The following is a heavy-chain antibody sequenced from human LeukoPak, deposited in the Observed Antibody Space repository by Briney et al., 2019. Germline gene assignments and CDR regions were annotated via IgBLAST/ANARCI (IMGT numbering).Heavy chain of an antibody. D-gene: IGHD1-26*01. Sequence: PSQTLSLTCTVSGASIRSGDYYWSWIRQPPGKGLEWIGYIYHSGSTYYNPSLKSRVTISVDRSKNQFSLKLTSVTAADTAVYYCARGGWELPLHFDYWGQGTLVTVSS. J-gene: IGHJ4*02. CDR2: IYHSGST. V-gene: IGHV4-30-2*01. CDR3: ARGGWELPLHFDY. CDR1: GASIRSGDYY.